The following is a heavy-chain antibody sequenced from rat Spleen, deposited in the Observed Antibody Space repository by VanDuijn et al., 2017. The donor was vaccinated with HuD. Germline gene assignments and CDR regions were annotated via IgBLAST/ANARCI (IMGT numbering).Heavy chain of an antibody. Sequence: EVQVLESGGGLVQPGNSLKLSCATSGFTFSSAWRSWYRQFPDKRLEWVAQIKAKSNNYATDYIQSVKGRFTIPRDDSNSGIYLQMNNLKEEDTAIYYCAYYYDGYYHPNWFAYWGQGTLVTVSS. J-gene: IGHJ3*01. CDR3: AYYYDGYYHPNWFAY. D-gene: IGHD1-12*03. CDR1: GFTFSSAW. CDR2: IKAKSNNYAT. V-gene: IGHV6-6*01.